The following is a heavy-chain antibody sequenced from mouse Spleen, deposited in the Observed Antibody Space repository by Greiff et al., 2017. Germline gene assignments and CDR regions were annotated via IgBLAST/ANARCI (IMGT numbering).Heavy chain of an antibody. D-gene: IGHD4-1*01. CDR3: TDRLGY. CDR2: IRLKSDNYAT. J-gene: IGHJ2*01. Sequence: EVKLVESGGGLVQPGGSMKLSCVASGFTFSSYWMSWVRQSPEKGLEWVAEIRLKSDNYATHYAESVKGKFTISRDDSKSRLYLQMNSLRAEDTGIYYCTDRLGYWGQGTTLTVSS. V-gene: IGHV6-3*01. CDR1: GFTFSSYW.